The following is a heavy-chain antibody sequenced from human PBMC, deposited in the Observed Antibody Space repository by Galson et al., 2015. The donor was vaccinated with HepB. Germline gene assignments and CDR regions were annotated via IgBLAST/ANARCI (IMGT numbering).Heavy chain of an antibody. CDR2: TSPKYGGT. D-gene: IGHD2-15*01. J-gene: IGHJ4*02. CDR3: TRGGGRYHVDY. CDR1: GYSLSDHN. Sequence: SVKVSCKASGYSLSDHNIHWVRQAPGQGLEWMGWTSPKYGGTKNAQKFQGRVTMTRDTSISTAYMELSSLGSDDTAVYYCTRGGGRYHVDYWGQGTLVTVSS. V-gene: IGHV1-2*02.